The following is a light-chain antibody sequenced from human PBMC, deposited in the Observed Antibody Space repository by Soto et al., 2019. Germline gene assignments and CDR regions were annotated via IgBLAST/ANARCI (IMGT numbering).Light chain of an antibody. CDR3: QQYIDWPPYT. Sequence: DIQITQSPSTLPSSVRERFTITCRASQSISNWLAWYQQKPGTAPKVLIYHASNLQSGVPSRFSGSGSGTDFTLTISSLQSEDFAVYYCQQYIDWPPYTFGQGTKVDIK. CDR1: QSISNW. CDR2: HAS. J-gene: IGKJ2*01. V-gene: IGKV1-5*01.